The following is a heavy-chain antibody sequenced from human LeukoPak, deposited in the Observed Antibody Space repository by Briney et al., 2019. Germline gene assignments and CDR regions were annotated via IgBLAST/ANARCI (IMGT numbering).Heavy chain of an antibody. J-gene: IGHJ4*02. D-gene: IGHD6-6*01. V-gene: IGHV3-7*01. CDR2: INQDETEK. Sequence: GGSLRLSCAASGFSFSSYWMSWVRQAPGKGLGWVANINQDETEKYYVDSVKGRFTISRDNAKNSLYLQMNGLRAEDTAVYYCARDRHTYTSSLDPEIFDYWGQGTLVTVSS. CDR3: ARDRHTYTSSLDPEIFDY. CDR1: GFSFSSYW.